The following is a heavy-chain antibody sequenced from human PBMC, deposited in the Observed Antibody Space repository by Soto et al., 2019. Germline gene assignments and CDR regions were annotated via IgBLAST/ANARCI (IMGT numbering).Heavy chain of an antibody. V-gene: IGHV1-18*01. CDR2: ISAYNGNT. Sequence: QGQLVQSGAEVKKPGASVKDSCKASGYTFTSYGISWVRQAPGQGLEWMGWISAYNGNTNDAQKLQGRVTMTTDTSTSTAYVELRSLRSDDTAVYYCARDPGLLWFGEPSGMDVWGQGTTVTVSS. CDR3: ARDPGLLWFGEPSGMDV. CDR1: GYTFTSYG. J-gene: IGHJ6*02. D-gene: IGHD3-10*01.